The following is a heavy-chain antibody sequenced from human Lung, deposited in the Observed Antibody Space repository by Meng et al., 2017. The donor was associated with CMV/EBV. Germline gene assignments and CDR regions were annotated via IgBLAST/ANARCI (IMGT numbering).Heavy chain of an antibody. CDR3: VTETGYNYDN. Sequence: QLPLQDSGPGQVQTSETLSLPCSVSGGAISMSSYYWGWSRQSPGKGLEWIGSIYFSGNTYYNPSLKSRVTMSVGTAQNKFSLTLRSVTAADTAVYYCVTETGYNYDNWGQGALVTVSS. V-gene: IGHV4-39*07. J-gene: IGHJ4*02. CDR2: IYFSGNT. D-gene: IGHD5-24*01. CDR1: GGAISMSSYY.